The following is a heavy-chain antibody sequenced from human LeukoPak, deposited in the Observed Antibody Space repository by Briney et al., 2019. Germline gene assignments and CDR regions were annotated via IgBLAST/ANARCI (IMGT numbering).Heavy chain of an antibody. D-gene: IGHD6-13*01. Sequence: PGGSLRLSCAASGFTFSSYGMHWVRQAPGKGLDWVALTSSDGSSKYYADSVKGRFTISRDNAKNSLYLQMNSLRAEDTAVYYCARAWLAAAGQPWDYWGQGTLVTVSS. CDR1: GFTFSSYG. J-gene: IGHJ4*02. V-gene: IGHV3-30*03. CDR3: ARAWLAAAGQPWDY. CDR2: TSSDGSSK.